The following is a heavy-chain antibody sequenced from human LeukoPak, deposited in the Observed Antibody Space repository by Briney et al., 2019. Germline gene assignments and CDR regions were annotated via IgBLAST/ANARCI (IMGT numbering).Heavy chain of an antibody. V-gene: IGHV1-69*05. Sequence: SVKLSCKASGGTFSSYASSWVRQAPGQGLEWMGGIIPIFGTANYAQKFQGRVTITTDESTSTAYMELSSLRSEDTAVYYCARVPIVVLPAAQNICYYYYMDVWGKGTTVTVSS. CDR3: ARVPIVVLPAAQNICYYYYMDV. CDR2: IIPIFGTA. J-gene: IGHJ6*03. D-gene: IGHD2-2*01. CDR1: GGTFSSYA.